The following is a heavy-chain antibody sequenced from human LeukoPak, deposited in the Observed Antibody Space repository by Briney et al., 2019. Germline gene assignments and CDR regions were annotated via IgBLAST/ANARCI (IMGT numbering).Heavy chain of an antibody. Sequence: GGSLKLSCEASGFTFSSYSMNWVRQAPGKGLEWVSSISSSSSYIYYADSVKGRFTISRDNAKNSLYLQMNSLRAEDTAVYYCARADSSGWYDGYYYYYGMDVWGKGTTVTVSS. CDR2: ISSSSSYI. CDR3: ARADSSGWYDGYYYYYGMDV. J-gene: IGHJ6*04. D-gene: IGHD6-19*01. V-gene: IGHV3-21*01. CDR1: GFTFSSYS.